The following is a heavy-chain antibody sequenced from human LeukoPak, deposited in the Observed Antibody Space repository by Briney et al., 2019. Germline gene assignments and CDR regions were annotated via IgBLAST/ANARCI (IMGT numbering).Heavy chain of an antibody. V-gene: IGHV3-30*18. CDR2: ISYDGSNK. CDR3: AKLGPTTSGTNY. J-gene: IGHJ4*02. Sequence: PGGSLRLSCAASGFTFSSYSMNWVRQAPGKGLEWVAVISYDGSNKYYADSVKGRFTISRDNSKNTLYLQMNSLRGEDTAVYYCAKLGPTTSGTNYWGQGTLVTVSS. CDR1: GFTFSSYS. D-gene: IGHD1-26*01.